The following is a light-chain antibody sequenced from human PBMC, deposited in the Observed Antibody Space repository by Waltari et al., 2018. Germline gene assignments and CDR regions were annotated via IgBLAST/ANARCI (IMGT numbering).Light chain of an antibody. CDR3: QHYVRLPAS. V-gene: IGKV3-20*01. CDR1: QSINRA. CDR2: GAA. J-gene: IGKJ1*01. Sequence: IVLTQSPGTLSLSPGERVTLSSRASQSINRALAWYQQKPGPAPRLLLYGAAIRATGIPDRVSGSGSGTDFTLTISSLEPEDFAVYFCQHYVRLPASFGQGTKVEIK.